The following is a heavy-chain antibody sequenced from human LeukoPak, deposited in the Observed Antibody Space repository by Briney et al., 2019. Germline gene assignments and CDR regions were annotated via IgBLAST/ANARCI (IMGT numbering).Heavy chain of an antibody. CDR3: AKGTQPYYYDSSGYYFDY. J-gene: IGHJ4*02. D-gene: IGHD3-22*01. CDR1: GGSFSGYY. V-gene: IGHV3-23*01. Sequence: PSETLSLTCAVYGGSFSGYYWSWVRQAPGKGLEWVSAISGSGGSTYYADSVKGRFTISRDNSKNTLYLQMNSLRAEDTAVYYCAKGTQPYYYDSSGYYFDYWGQGTLVTVSS. CDR2: ISGSGGST.